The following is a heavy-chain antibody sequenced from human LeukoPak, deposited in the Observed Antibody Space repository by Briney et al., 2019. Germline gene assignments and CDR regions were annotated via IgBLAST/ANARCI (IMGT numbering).Heavy chain of an antibody. CDR1: GGSISSYY. Sequence: SETLSLTCTVSGGSISSYYWSWIRQPPGKGLEWIGYIHYSGSTNYNPSLKSRVTISVDTSKNQFSLKLSSVTAADTAVYYCARDRIIVGATGNWFDPWGQGTLVTVSS. V-gene: IGHV4-59*01. J-gene: IGHJ5*02. CDR2: IHYSGST. CDR3: ARDRIIVGATGNWFDP. D-gene: IGHD1-26*01.